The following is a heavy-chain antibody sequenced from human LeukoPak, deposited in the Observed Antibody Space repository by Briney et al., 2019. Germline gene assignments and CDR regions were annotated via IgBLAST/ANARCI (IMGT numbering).Heavy chain of an antibody. D-gene: IGHD5-18*01. V-gene: IGHV3-7*01. J-gene: IGHJ6*03. Sequence: PGGSLRLSCAASGFTFSSYWMSWVRQAPGKGLEWVANIKQDGSEKYYVDSVKGRFTISRDNAKNSLYLQMNSLRAEDTAVYYCARLGSNGVQLWYGSFYYYYYMDVWGKGTTVTVSS. CDR2: IKQDGSEK. CDR1: GFTFSSYW. CDR3: ARLGSNGVQLWYGSFYYYYYMDV.